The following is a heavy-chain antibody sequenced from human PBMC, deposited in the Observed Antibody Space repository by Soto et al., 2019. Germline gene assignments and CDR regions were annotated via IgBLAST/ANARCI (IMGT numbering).Heavy chain of an antibody. CDR3: AKAGCCDD. J-gene: IGHJ4*02. V-gene: IGHV3-9*01. Sequence: GGSLRLSGAASGFTFEDYSMHWVRQAPGKGLEWVSGISWNSDNTGYADSVKGRFTISRDNAKNSLYLQMNSLTSEDTAFYYCAKAGCCDDWGQGTLVTVSS. CDR2: ISWNSDNT. CDR1: GFTFEDYS. D-gene: IGHD2-15*01.